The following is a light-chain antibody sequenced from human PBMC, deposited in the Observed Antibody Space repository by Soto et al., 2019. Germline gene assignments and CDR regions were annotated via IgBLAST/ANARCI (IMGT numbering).Light chain of an antibody. V-gene: IGKV1-39*01. CDR2: AAS. J-gene: IGKJ2*01. CDR1: QSISSY. Sequence: DIQMTQSPSSLSASVGDRVTITCRASQSISSYLNWYQQKPGQAPKLLIYAASSLQSGVPSRFSGSGSGTDFTLTISSLQPEDFANYYCQQSYSILPYTFGQGTKLEIK. CDR3: QQSYSILPYT.